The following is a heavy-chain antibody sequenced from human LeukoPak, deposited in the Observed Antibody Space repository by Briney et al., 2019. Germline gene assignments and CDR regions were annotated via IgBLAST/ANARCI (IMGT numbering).Heavy chain of an antibody. CDR2: INAGSGDT. CDR1: GYTFIGYF. D-gene: IGHD1-1*01. J-gene: IGHJ4*02. V-gene: IGHV1-2*06. Sequence: ASVKVSCKASGYTFIGYFVHWVRQAPGQGLEWMGRINAGSGDTEFAQKFQGRVTMTRDTFVSTAYMEVSGLTSDDTAMYYCARDLSYTPNWELDHWGQGTLVTVSS. CDR3: ARDLSYTPNWELDH.